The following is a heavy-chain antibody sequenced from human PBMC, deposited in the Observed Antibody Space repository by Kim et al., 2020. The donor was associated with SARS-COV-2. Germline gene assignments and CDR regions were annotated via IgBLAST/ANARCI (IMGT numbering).Heavy chain of an antibody. Sequence: GGSLRLSCAASGFTFSSYAMSWVRQAPGKGLEWVSAISGSGGSTYYADSVKGRFTISRDNSKNTLYLQMNSLRAEDTAVYYCAKDRARTYHYYGSGSYYKSYYFDYWGQGALVTVSS. CDR3: AKDRARTYHYYGSGSYYKSYYFDY. CDR1: GFTFSSYA. V-gene: IGHV3-23*01. D-gene: IGHD3-10*01. CDR2: ISGSGGST. J-gene: IGHJ4*02.